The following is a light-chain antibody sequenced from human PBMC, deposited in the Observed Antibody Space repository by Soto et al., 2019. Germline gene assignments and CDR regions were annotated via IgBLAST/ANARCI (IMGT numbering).Light chain of an antibody. V-gene: IGKV1-16*02. J-gene: IGKJ4*01. CDR1: QDISDY. Sequence: DIQLTQSPSSVSASVGDTVTITCRASQDISDYLAWFQQKPGQAPRSLIFAASRLQGGVPSKFSGRGSGTDFTLTITSLQPEDFATYYCHQYDTYPLTFGGGTKVPI. CDR3: HQYDTYPLT. CDR2: AAS.